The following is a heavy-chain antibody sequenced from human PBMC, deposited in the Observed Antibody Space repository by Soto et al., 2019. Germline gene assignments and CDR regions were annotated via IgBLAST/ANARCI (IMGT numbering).Heavy chain of an antibody. V-gene: IGHV4-30-4*01. CDR2: ISDSGST. Sequence: SETLSLTCTVSGVSISSGGYYWSWIRQPPGKGLEWLGYISDSGSTYYNPSLESRIAMSLDTSKNQFSLKLTSVTAADTAVYYCARAPSFFDSWGQGTLVTVSS. CDR3: ARAPSFFDS. D-gene: IGHD3-16*02. CDR1: GVSISSGGYY. J-gene: IGHJ4*02.